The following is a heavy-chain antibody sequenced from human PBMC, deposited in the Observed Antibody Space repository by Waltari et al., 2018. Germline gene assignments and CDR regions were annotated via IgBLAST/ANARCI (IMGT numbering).Heavy chain of an antibody. Sequence: QVQLQQWGAGLLKPSETLSLTCAVYGGSFSGYYWSWIRQPPGKGLEWIGEINHSGSTNYNPSLKSRVTISVDTSKNQFSMKLSSVTAADTAVYYCARLLLTIAARPSQDYWGQGTLVTVSS. V-gene: IGHV4-34*01. CDR2: INHSGST. D-gene: IGHD6-6*01. CDR1: GGSFSGYY. CDR3: ARLLLTIAARPSQDY. J-gene: IGHJ4*02.